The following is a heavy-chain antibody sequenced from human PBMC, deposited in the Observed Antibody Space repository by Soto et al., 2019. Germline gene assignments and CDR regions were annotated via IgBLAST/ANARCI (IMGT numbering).Heavy chain of an antibody. V-gene: IGHV4-39*01. J-gene: IGHJ4*02. Sequence: QLPLQESGPGLVKPSETLSLTCTVSGGSISTSSYYWGWIRQPPGKGLEWIGSIYYSGSTDYNPSLKSRVSISVDTSNPQCSLNLTSVTAADTAVYFCARQLPPLASAFWRGSATYFDYWGQGTVVIVSS. CDR1: GGSISTSSYY. CDR2: IYYSGST. D-gene: IGHD3-3*01. CDR3: ARQLPPLASAFWRGSATYFDY.